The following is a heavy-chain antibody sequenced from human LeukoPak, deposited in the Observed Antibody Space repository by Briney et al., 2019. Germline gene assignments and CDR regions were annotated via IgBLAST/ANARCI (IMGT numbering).Heavy chain of an antibody. J-gene: IGHJ5*02. D-gene: IGHD3-3*01. CDR1: GGSLRRTGYC. V-gene: IGHV4-39*01. Sequence: SETLSHTCTVSGGSLRRTGYCWGWIRQPPGKGLEWIGSIYHNGSTCNNPSLKSRVILSVDTSKNQFYLKLSSVTAADTAVYYCARHVGHDFWSGYRSVDPWGQGTLVTVSS. CDR2: IYHNGST. CDR3: ARHVGHDFWSGYRSVDP.